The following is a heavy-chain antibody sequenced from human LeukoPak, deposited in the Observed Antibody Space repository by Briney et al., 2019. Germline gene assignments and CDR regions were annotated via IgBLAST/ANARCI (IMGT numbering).Heavy chain of an antibody. J-gene: IGHJ6*04. CDR2: ISGYNGNT. CDR3: ARDPLSVGMDV. CDR1: GYTFTSYG. V-gene: IGHV1-18*04. Sequence: ASVKVSCKASGYTFTSYGISWVRQAPGQGLEWTGWISGYNGNTNYAQKVQGRVTMTTDTSTSTADMELRSLRSDDTAVYYRARDPLSVGMDVWGKGTTVTVSS.